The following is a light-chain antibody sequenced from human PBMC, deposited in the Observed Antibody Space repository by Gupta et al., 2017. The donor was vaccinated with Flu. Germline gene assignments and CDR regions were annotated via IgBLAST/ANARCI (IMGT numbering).Light chain of an antibody. V-gene: IGLV3-21*03. CDR3: QGGDSRSDYV. CDR2: DGT. CDR1: NLGSKS. J-gene: IGLJ1*01. Sequence: SYVLTQPPSVSVAPGKTAIIACGGNNLGSKSVHWYQHKPGQAPVLVVCDGTDRPAGIPERFSGSISGNTATLTISRVEAGDEADYFCQGGDSRSDYVFGPGTKVTVL.